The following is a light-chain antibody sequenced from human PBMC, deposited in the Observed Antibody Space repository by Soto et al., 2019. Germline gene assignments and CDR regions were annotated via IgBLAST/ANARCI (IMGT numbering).Light chain of an antibody. J-gene: IGKJ1*01. CDR3: QQYNNWPPWT. CDR2: GAS. V-gene: IGKV3-15*01. Sequence: EMVMTQSPSTLSVSPWERATLSFRASQSVSSNLAWYQQKPGQAPRLLIYGASTRATGIPARFSGSGSGTEFTLTISSLQSEDFAVYYCQQYNNWPPWTFGQGTKVDIK. CDR1: QSVSSN.